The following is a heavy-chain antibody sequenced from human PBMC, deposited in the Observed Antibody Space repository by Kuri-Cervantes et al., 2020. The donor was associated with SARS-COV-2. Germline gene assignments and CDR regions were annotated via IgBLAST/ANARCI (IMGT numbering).Heavy chain of an antibody. V-gene: IGHV3-30*18. Sequence: GGSLRLSCAPSGFSFSSHDMHWVRQAPGKGLEWVALMSYDGTNKYYADSVKGRFTISRDNSKNTLYLQMNSLRAEDTAVYTCAKTSAGWLFDYWGQGTLVTVSS. CDR1: GFSFSSHD. D-gene: IGHD2-15*01. CDR2: MSYDGTNK. CDR3: AKTSAGWLFDY. J-gene: IGHJ4*02.